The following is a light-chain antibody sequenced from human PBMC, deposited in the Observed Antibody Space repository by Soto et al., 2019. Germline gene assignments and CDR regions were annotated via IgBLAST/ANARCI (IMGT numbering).Light chain of an antibody. CDR2: AAS. V-gene: IGKV1-9*01. CDR1: QGISSS. J-gene: IGKJ4*01. Sequence: IQLTQSPSSLSASLGDRDTITCLASQGISSSLARYQQKPGKAPKLLIYAASTLQTGVPSTFSGSGSGTDFTLTISSPQPEDFATYYCQQLNSYPLTFGGGTKVDIK. CDR3: QQLNSYPLT.